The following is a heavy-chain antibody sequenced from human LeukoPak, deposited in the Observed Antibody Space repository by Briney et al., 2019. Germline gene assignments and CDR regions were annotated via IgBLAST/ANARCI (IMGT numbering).Heavy chain of an antibody. CDR1: GYTFTGYY. Sequence: GASVKVSCKASGYTFTGYYMNWVRQAPGQGLEWMGRINPNSGGTNYAQKFKGRVTMTRDTSISTAYMELNGLRSDDTAVYYCARGVREYSSSSGFDYWGQGTLVTVSS. CDR2: INPNSGGT. V-gene: IGHV1-2*06. J-gene: IGHJ4*02. CDR3: ARGVREYSSSSGFDY. D-gene: IGHD6-6*01.